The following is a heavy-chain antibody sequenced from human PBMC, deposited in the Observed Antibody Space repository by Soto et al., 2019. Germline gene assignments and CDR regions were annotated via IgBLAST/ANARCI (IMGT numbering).Heavy chain of an antibody. D-gene: IGHD6-19*01. J-gene: IGHJ4*02. CDR2: IYYSGGT. V-gene: IGHV4-4*02. Sequence: QVQLQESGPGLVRPSGTLSLTCAVSGDSINSNYCWTWVRQPPGKGLEWIAEIYYSGGTSYNPSRKSRVTISRDKSKNQFSLNLTSVTAADTAMYYCARDTGWGLGYWGQGTLVTVSS. CDR1: GDSINSNYC. CDR3: ARDTGWGLGY.